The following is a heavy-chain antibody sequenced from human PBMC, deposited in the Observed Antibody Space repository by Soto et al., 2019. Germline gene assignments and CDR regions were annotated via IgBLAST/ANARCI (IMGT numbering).Heavy chain of an antibody. V-gene: IGHV3-53*01. J-gene: IGHJ6*02. CDR3: AREAPMDV. CDR1: GFSVSSKY. CDR2: LWSAGNT. Sequence: FRLSCVASGFSVSSKYMSWVRQAPGKGLEWVSVLWSAGNTYYADSVRGRFTISRDSSKNTLYLEMSSLRADDTAVYYCAREAPMDVLGQGTTVTVYS.